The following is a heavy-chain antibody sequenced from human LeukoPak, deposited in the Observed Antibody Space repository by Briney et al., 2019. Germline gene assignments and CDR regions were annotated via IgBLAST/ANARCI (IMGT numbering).Heavy chain of an antibody. D-gene: IGHD3-10*01. V-gene: IGHV1-18*01. J-gene: IGHJ4*02. CDR1: GYTFTSYG. Sequence: EASVKVSCKASGYTFTSYGISWVRQAPGQGLEWMGWISAYNGNTNYAQKLQGRVTMTTDTSTSTAYMELRSLRSDDTAVYYCARLHYYGSGSYHRIIDYWAREPWSPSPQ. CDR3: ARLHYYGSGSYHRIIDY. CDR2: ISAYNGNT.